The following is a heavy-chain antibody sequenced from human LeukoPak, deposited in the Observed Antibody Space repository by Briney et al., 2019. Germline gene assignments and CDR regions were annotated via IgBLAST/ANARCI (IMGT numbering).Heavy chain of an antibody. Sequence: GGSLKLSCAASGFTFSSYGMHWVRQAPGKGLEWVAVIWYDGSNKYYADSVKGRFTISRDNSKNTLYLQMNSLRAEDTAVYYCAKDPYYGSGSYYLGYWGQGTLVTVSS. D-gene: IGHD3-10*01. CDR2: IWYDGSNK. CDR3: AKDPYYGSGSYYLGY. J-gene: IGHJ4*02. V-gene: IGHV3-33*06. CDR1: GFTFSSYG.